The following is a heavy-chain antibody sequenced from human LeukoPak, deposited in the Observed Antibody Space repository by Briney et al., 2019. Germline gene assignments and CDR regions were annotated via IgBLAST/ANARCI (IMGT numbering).Heavy chain of an antibody. CDR1: GFSFSHYS. CDR3: AKEYYDSSGYHRPGAFDI. J-gene: IGHJ3*02. D-gene: IGHD3-22*01. CDR2: ISYDGSNK. V-gene: IGHV3-30*18. Sequence: GGSLRLSCAGSGFSFSHYSMHWVRQAPGKGLEWVAVISYDGSNKYYADSVKGRFTISRDNSKNTLYLQMNSLRAEDTAVYYCAKEYYDSSGYHRPGAFDIWGQGTMVTVSS.